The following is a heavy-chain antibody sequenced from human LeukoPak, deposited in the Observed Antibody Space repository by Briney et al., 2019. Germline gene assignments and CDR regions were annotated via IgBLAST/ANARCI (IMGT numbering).Heavy chain of an antibody. CDR1: GGSISSSSYY. D-gene: IGHD2-15*01. CDR3: ASGGYCSSGSCYPNWFDP. V-gene: IGHV4-61*01. J-gene: IGHJ5*02. CDR2: ISYSGST. Sequence: PSETLSLTCTVSGGSISSSSYYWSWIRQPPGKGLEWIGYISYSGSTNYNPSLKSRVSISIDTSKNQFSLKLSSVTAADTAVYYCASGGYCSSGSCYPNWFDPWGQGTLVTVSS.